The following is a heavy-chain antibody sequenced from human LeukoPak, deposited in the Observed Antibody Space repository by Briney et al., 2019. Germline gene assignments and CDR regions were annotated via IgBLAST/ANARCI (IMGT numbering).Heavy chain of an antibody. Sequence: ASVKVSCKASGYTFTSYGISWVRQAPGQGLEWMGWISAYNGNTNYAQKLQGRVTITTDTSTSTAYMELRSLRSDDTAVYYCARDAYNWNDGIYFDYWGQGTLVTVSS. CDR1: GYTFTSYG. D-gene: IGHD1-1*01. J-gene: IGHJ4*02. CDR3: ARDAYNWNDGIYFDY. V-gene: IGHV1-18*01. CDR2: ISAYNGNT.